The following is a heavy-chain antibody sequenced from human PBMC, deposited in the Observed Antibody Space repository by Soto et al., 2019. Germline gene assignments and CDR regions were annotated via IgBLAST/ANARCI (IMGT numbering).Heavy chain of an antibody. V-gene: IGHV3-30*18. CDR2: ISYDGSNK. D-gene: IGHD2-2*01. CDR3: AKDSTHPPLRDGSSYYFDY. J-gene: IGHJ4*02. CDR1: GFTFSSYG. Sequence: QVQLVESGGGVVQPGRSLRLSCAASGFTFSSYGMHWVRQAPGKGLEWVAVISYDGSNKYYADSVKGRFTISRDNSKNTLYLQMNSLRAEDTAVYYCAKDSTHPPLRDGSSYYFDYWGQGTLVTVSS.